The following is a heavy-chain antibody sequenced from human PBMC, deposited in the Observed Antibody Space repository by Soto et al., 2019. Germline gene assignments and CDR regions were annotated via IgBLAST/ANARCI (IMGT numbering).Heavy chain of an antibody. Sequence: GAALKIACKGSGYTFSNWWIAWVRQMPGKVLEYIGIIYPSDSQTRYSPSFQGQVTISADKCINTAYLQWSSLKSSGTAIHYCARHGFYGDFSSNYFDPWGQGTLVTVSS. CDR1: GYTFSNWW. CDR2: IYPSDSQT. D-gene: IGHD4-17*01. CDR3: ARHGFYGDFSSNYFDP. V-gene: IGHV5-51*01. J-gene: IGHJ5*02.